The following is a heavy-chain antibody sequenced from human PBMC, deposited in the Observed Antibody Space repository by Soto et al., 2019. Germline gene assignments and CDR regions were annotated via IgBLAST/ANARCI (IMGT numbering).Heavy chain of an antibody. J-gene: IGHJ6*02. V-gene: IGHV4-31*03. CDR2: IYYSGST. CDR3: ARWLQFGSYYGMDV. Sequence: QVQLQESGPGLVKPSQTLSLTCTVSGGSLSSGGYYWTWIRQHPGKGLEWIGYIYYSGSTSYNPSLKSGVTISVDTSKNQFSLKLSSVTAADTAVYYCARWLQFGSYYGMDVWGQGTTVTVSS. D-gene: IGHD5-12*01. CDR1: GGSLSSGGYY.